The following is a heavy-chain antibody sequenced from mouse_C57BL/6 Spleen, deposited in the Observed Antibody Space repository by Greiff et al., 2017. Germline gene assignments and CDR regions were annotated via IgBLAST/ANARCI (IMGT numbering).Heavy chain of an antibody. V-gene: IGHV1-80*01. CDR1: GYAFSNYW. J-gene: IGHJ3*01. Sequence: QVHVKQSGAELVKPGASVKISCKASGYAFSNYWMNWVKQRPGKGLEWVGQIYPGDGDTNFNEKFNGKATLTADKSSSTAYMLLDSLTSEDSAVYFGARGAYWGQGTLVTVSA. CDR3: ARGAY. CDR2: IYPGDGDT.